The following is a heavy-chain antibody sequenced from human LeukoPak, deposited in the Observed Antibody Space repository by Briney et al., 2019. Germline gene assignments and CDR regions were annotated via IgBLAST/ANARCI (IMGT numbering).Heavy chain of an antibody. D-gene: IGHD6-19*01. J-gene: IGHJ4*02. V-gene: IGHV3-23*01. Sequence: PGGPLRLSCAASGSTFSNSAMSWVRQTPGKGLEWVSAISGSGGSTYYADSVKGRFTISRDNSKNTLYLQMNSLRAEDTALYYCAKHQYSSGWFLNYWGQGTLVTVSS. CDR2: ISGSGGST. CDR3: AKHQYSSGWFLNY. CDR1: GSTFSNSA.